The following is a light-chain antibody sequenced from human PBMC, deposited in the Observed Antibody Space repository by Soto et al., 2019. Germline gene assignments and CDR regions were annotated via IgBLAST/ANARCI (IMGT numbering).Light chain of an antibody. CDR2: GAS. J-gene: IGKJ1*01. V-gene: IGKV3-15*01. CDR3: QQYNNWPLT. CDR1: QSVSSN. Sequence: EIVMTQSPATVSVSPGERATLSCRASQSVSSNLAWYQQKPGQAPRLLIYGASTRATGIPARFSGSGSGTEFTLTISSLQSEDFAVYYCQQYNNWPLTFGQGTKVEI.